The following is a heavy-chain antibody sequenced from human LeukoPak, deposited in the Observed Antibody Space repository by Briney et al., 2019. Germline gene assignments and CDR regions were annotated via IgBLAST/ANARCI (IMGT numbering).Heavy chain of an antibody. J-gene: IGHJ4*02. D-gene: IGHD4-17*01. V-gene: IGHV4-39*07. CDR3: ARDSGGDGDAYFDY. CDR2: ISNSGNT. CDR1: GASISSSTYY. Sequence: SETLSLTCTVSGASISSSTYYWGWIRQPPGKGLEWIGSISNSGNTYYNSSLKSRVTISFNTSANQFSLKLSSVTAADTAVYFCARDSGGDGDAYFDYWGQGTLVTVSS.